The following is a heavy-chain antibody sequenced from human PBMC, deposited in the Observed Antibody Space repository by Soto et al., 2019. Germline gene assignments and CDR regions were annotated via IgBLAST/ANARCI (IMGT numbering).Heavy chain of an antibody. CDR2: IYTSGST. J-gene: IGHJ5*02. CDR1: GGSISSYY. D-gene: IGHD3-22*01. V-gene: IGHV4-4*07. CDR3: ARVRDYDSSGYYAVSWFDP. Sequence: SETLSLTCTVSGGSISSYYWSWIRQPAGKGLEWIGRIYTSGSTNYNPSLKSRVTMSVDTSKNQFSLKLSSVTAADTAVYYCARVRDYDSSGYYAVSWFDPWGQGTLATVSS.